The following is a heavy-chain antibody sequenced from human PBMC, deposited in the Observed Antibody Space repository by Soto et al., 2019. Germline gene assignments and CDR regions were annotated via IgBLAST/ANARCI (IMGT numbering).Heavy chain of an antibody. CDR3: AREETGSGSYYKYYYGMDV. Sequence: PGGSLRLSCAASGFTFSSYAMHWVRQAPGKGLEWVAVISYDGSNKYYADSVKGRFTISRDNSKNTLYLQMNSLRAEDTAVYYCAREETGSGSYYKYYYGMDVWGQGTTVTVSS. V-gene: IGHV3-30-3*01. CDR1: GFTFSSYA. CDR2: ISYDGSNK. D-gene: IGHD3-10*01. J-gene: IGHJ6*02.